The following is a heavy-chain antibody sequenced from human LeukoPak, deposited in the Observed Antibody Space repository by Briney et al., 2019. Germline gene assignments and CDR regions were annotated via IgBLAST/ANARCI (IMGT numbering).Heavy chain of an antibody. Sequence: SETLSLTCTVSGGSISSGGYYWSWIRQPPGKGLEWIGYIYHSGSTYYNPSLKSRVTISVDRSKNQFSLKLSSVTAADTAVYYCASLGRAFDIWGQGTMVTVSS. CDR3: ASLGRAFDI. J-gene: IGHJ3*02. V-gene: IGHV4-30-2*01. CDR2: IYHSGST. CDR1: GGSISSGGYY.